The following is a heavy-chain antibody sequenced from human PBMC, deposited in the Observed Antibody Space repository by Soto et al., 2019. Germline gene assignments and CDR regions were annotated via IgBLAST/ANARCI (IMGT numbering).Heavy chain of an antibody. Sequence: SETLSLTCRVSGGSISTSRSYWAWIRQPPGKGLEWLANIFYSGSTFYNPSLASRVSVSVDTSKNEFSLKLRSVTAADTAVYYCARQPTTGDTDLWFDPWGQGTLVTVSS. J-gene: IGHJ5*02. CDR3: ARQPTTGDTDLWFDP. V-gene: IGHV4-39*01. CDR2: IFYSGST. D-gene: IGHD2-21*01. CDR1: GGSISTSRSY.